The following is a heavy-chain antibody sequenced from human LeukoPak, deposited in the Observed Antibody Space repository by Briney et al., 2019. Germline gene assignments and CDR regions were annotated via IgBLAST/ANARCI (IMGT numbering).Heavy chain of an antibody. D-gene: IGHD6-13*01. Sequence: SETLSLTCTVSGGSISSSSYYWGWIRQPPGKGLEWIGSIYYSGSTYYNPSLKSRVTISVDTSKNQFSLKLSSVAAADTAVYYCARHSRPLFDYWGQGTLVTVSS. CDR2: IYYSGST. CDR3: ARHSRPLFDY. CDR1: GGSISSSSYY. J-gene: IGHJ4*02. V-gene: IGHV4-39*01.